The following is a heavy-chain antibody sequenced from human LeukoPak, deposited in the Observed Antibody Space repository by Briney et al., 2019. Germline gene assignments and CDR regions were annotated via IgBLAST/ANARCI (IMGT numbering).Heavy chain of an antibody. CDR2: ISGYNGNT. Sequence: GASVKVSCKASGYTFTKYDFSWVRQAPGQGLEWMGWISGYNGNTNYAQKLQGRVTMTMDTSTSTAYMELRSLRSDGTAVYYCARDYASGSWYSDYWGQGTLVTVSS. CDR1: GYTFTKYD. CDR3: ARDYASGSWYSDY. J-gene: IGHJ4*02. V-gene: IGHV1-18*01. D-gene: IGHD3-10*01.